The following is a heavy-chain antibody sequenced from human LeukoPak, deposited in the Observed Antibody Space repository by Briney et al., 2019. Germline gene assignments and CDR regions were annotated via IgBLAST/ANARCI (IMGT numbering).Heavy chain of an antibody. Sequence: GGSLRLSCAASGFTFSNYAMSWVRQAPGKGLEWVSAISGSGGSTYYADSVKGRFTIPRDNSKNTLYLQMNSLRAEDTAVYYCAKDSSGWYGRVDYFDYWGQGTLVTVSS. CDR3: AKDSSGWYGRVDYFDY. D-gene: IGHD6-19*01. CDR2: ISGSGGST. J-gene: IGHJ4*02. V-gene: IGHV3-23*01. CDR1: GFTFSNYA.